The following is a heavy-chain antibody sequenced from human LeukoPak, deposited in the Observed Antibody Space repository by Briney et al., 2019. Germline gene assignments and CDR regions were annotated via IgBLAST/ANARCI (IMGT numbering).Heavy chain of an antibody. CDR2: IYYSGST. Sequence: PSETLSLTCTVSGGSFSSYYWSWIRQPPGKGLEWIGYIYYSGSTNYNPSLKSRVTISVDTSKNQFSLKLSSVTAADTAVYYCATVPLTGDDAFDIWGQGTMVTVSS. J-gene: IGHJ3*02. D-gene: IGHD7-27*01. CDR3: ATVPLTGDDAFDI. CDR1: GGSFSSYY. V-gene: IGHV4-59*01.